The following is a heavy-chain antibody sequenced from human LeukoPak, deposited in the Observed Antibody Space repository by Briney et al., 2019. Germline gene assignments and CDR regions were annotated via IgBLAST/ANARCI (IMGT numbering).Heavy chain of an antibody. V-gene: IGHV3-53*01. Sequence: GGSLRLSCAASGLTVRSNYMSWVRQAPGKGLEWVSVIYSGGSTYYADSVKGRFTISRDNSKNTLYLQMNSLRAEDTAVYYCASQWGSYRLLDYWGQGTLVTVSS. D-gene: IGHD3-16*02. CDR1: GLTVRSNY. CDR2: IYSGGST. J-gene: IGHJ4*02. CDR3: ASQWGSYRLLDY.